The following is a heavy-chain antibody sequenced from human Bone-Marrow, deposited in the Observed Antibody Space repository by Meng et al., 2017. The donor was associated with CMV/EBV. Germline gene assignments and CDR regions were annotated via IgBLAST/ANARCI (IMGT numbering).Heavy chain of an antibody. CDR2: ISSSSSYI. CDR3: AREGWDGAYYYYYGMDV. J-gene: IGHJ6*02. Sequence: GESLKISCAASGFTFSSYSMNWVRQAPGKGLEWVSSISSSSSYIYYADSVKGRFTISRDNAKNSLYLQMNSLRAEDTAVYYCAREGWDGAYYYYYGMDVWGQGTTVTVSS. CDR1: GFTFSSYS. V-gene: IGHV3-21*01. D-gene: IGHD1-26*01.